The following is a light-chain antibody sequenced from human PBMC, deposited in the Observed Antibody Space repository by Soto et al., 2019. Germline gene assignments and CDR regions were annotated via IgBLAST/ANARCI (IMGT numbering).Light chain of an antibody. CDR1: QSISSY. J-gene: IGKJ3*01. CDR3: QQSYSTPPRVT. Sequence: DIQMTQSPSSLSASVGDRVTITCRASQSISSYLNWYQQKPGKAPKLLIYAASSLKSGVPSRFSGSGSVTDFTLTISSLQPEDFATYYCQQSYSTPPRVTFGPGTKVDIK. V-gene: IGKV1-39*01. CDR2: AAS.